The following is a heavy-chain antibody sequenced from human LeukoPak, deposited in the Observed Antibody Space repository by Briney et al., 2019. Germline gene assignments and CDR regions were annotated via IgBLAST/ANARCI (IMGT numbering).Heavy chain of an antibody. D-gene: IGHD2-21*02. Sequence: PSETLSLTCTVSGGSISRSTYYWGWFRQPPGKGLEWIGTIYYSGSTYYNPSLKSRVTISVDTSKNQFSLKLRSVTAADTAVYYCASEVVTSIEYFQHWGQGTLVTVSS. V-gene: IGHV4-39*07. CDR1: GGSISRSTYY. J-gene: IGHJ1*01. CDR3: ASEVVTSIEYFQH. CDR2: IYYSGST.